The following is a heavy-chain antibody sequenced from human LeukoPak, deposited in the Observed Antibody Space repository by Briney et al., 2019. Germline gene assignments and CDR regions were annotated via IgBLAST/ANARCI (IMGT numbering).Heavy chain of an antibody. CDR2: ISSSSNYI. CDR3: ARGEGDSGGNFVGDY. Sequence: GGSLRLSCAASGFTFSSYWMSWVRQAPGKGLEWVSSISSSSNYIYYADSVKGRFTLSRDNAKNSLWLQMNSLRAEDTAVYYCARGEGDSGGNFVGDYWGQGTLVTVSS. D-gene: IGHD4-23*01. V-gene: IGHV3-21*01. J-gene: IGHJ4*02. CDR1: GFTFSSYW.